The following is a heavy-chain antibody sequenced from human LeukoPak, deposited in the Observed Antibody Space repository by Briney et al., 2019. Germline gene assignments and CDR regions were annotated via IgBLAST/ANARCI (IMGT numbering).Heavy chain of an antibody. CDR2: TYPGDSDT. J-gene: IGHJ6*02. V-gene: IGHV5-51*01. Sequence: GESLKISCKGSGYSFTSYWIGWVRQMPGKGLEWMGITYPGDSDTRYSPSFQGQVTISADKSISTAYLQWSSLKASDTAMYYCARVGSGSYLGRCGMDVWGQGTTVTVSS. CDR3: ARVGSGSYLGRCGMDV. D-gene: IGHD3-10*01. CDR1: GYSFTSYW.